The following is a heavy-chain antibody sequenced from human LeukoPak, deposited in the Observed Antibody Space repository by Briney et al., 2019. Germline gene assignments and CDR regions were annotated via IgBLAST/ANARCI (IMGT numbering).Heavy chain of an antibody. Sequence: QPGGSLRLSCAASGFTFSSYAMSWVRQAPGKGLEWVSAISGSGGSTYYAASVKGRFTISRDNSKNTLNLQMNSLRAEDTAVYYCAKDLDDSEIDPVFDYWGQGTLVTVSS. CDR3: AKDLDDSEIDPVFDY. V-gene: IGHV3-23*01. CDR2: ISGSGGST. CDR1: GFTFSSYA. J-gene: IGHJ4*02. D-gene: IGHD3-10*01.